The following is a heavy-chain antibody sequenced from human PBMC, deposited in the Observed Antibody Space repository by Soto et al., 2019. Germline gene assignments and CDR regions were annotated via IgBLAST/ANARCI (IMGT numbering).Heavy chain of an antibody. CDR1: GGSFSGYY. Sequence: QVQLQQWGAGLLRPSETLSLTCAVYGGSFSGYYWSWIRQPPGRGLEWVGESNHSGSTNYNPSLKSRVTISVDTSKNQFYLKLSSVTAAETAVYYCARGRDIVVVPAAPSMDVWGQGTTVTVSS. CDR2: SNHSGST. V-gene: IGHV4-34*01. J-gene: IGHJ6*02. D-gene: IGHD2-2*01. CDR3: ARGRDIVVVPAAPSMDV.